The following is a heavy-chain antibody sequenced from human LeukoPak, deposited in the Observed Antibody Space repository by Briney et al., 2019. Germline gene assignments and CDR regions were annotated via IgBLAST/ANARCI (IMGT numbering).Heavy chain of an antibody. J-gene: IGHJ4*02. D-gene: IGHD3-22*01. V-gene: IGHV4-34*01. CDR2: INHSGST. Sequence: SETLSLTCAVYGGSFSGYYWSWIRQPPGKGLEWIGEINHSGSTNYNPSLKSRVTISVDTSKNQFSLKLSSVTAADTAVYYCARGPRSGYYDSSAYGGLGVDYWGQGTLVTVSS. CDR1: GGSFSGYY. CDR3: ARGPRSGYYDSSAYGGLGVDY.